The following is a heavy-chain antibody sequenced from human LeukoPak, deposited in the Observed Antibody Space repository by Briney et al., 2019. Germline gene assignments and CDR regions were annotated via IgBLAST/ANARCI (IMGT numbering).Heavy chain of an antibody. J-gene: IGHJ5*02. CDR2: IKQDGSEK. CDR1: GFTFSSYW. CDR3: ARENILTGYYNFNWFDP. V-gene: IGHV3-7*01. Sequence: GGSLRLSCAASGFTFSSYWMSWVRQAPGKGLEWVANIKQDGSEKYYVDSVKGRFTISRDNAKNSLYLQMNSLRAEDTAVYYCARENILTGYYNFNWFDPWGQGTLVTVSS. D-gene: IGHD3-9*01.